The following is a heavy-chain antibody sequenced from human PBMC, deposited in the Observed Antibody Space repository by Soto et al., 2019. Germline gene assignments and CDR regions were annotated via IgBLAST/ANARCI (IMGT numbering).Heavy chain of an antibody. CDR2: IKQDGSEK. D-gene: IGHD2-15*01. J-gene: IGHJ4*02. V-gene: IGHV3-7*01. CDR1: GFTFSSYW. Sequence: GGSLRLSCAASGFTFSSYWMSWVRQAPGKGLEWVANIKQDGSEKYYVDSVKGRFTISRDNAKNSLYLQMNSLRAEDTAVYYCARGWWQLAPHAFDYWGQGTLVTVSS. CDR3: ARGWWQLAPHAFDY.